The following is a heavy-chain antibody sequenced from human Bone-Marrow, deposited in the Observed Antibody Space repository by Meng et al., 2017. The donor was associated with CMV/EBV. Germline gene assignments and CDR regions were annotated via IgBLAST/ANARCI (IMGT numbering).Heavy chain of an antibody. V-gene: IGHV3-23*01. Sequence: GESLKISCVVSGFTFTSNAMSWVRQAPGRGLEWVSHVSSSGDSRYYADSVKGRFAITRDNSKNTLYLQMNTLRVEDTAIYFCVKASRGAWGGWFDAWGQGTLVTVSS. CDR3: VKASRGAWGGWFDA. J-gene: IGHJ5*02. CDR1: GFTFTSNA. D-gene: IGHD2-15*01. CDR2: VSSSGDSR.